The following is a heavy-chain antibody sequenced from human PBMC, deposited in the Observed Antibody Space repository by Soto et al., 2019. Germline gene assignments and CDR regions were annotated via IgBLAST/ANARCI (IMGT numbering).Heavy chain of an antibody. CDR1: GGSVNDGNYY. J-gene: IGHJ4*02. Sequence: SETLSLTCSVSGGSVNDGNYYWNWIRQSPAKGLEWIGYIHHSGISDYNRSLNSRVTISVDTSKNQFSLKLSSVSAADTAVYYCATTEADHYGGTPFNCWGQGTPVTASS. D-gene: IGHD4-17*01. V-gene: IGHV4-61*01. CDR2: IHHSGIS. CDR3: ATTEADHYGGTPFNC.